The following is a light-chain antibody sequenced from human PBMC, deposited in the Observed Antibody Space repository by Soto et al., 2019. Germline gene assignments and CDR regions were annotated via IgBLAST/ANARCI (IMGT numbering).Light chain of an antibody. CDR3: QQANRFPLFT. J-gene: IGKJ3*01. CDR1: QDISNW. Sequence: DIQMTQSPSSVSASVGDRVTITCRASQDISNWLSWYQQKPGEAPKSLIYVASSLYSGVPSRFSGSGSGTDFTLTISSLQPEDSATYYCQQANRFPLFTFGPGTKVEI. CDR2: VAS. V-gene: IGKV1D-12*01.